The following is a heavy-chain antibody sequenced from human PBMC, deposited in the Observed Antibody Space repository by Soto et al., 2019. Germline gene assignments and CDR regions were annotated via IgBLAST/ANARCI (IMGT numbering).Heavy chain of an antibody. CDR2: ISTDSSRA. D-gene: IGHD3-16*01. Sequence: EVQLLESGGGLVQPGGSLRRSCAASGFTFNTFEMSWVRQAPGRGLEWVSFISTDSSRAYYADAVKGRLTISRDNSKHTLYLQMNSLTAEDTAVYACVKGGWLDFWGQGTLVTVSS. J-gene: IGHJ5*01. CDR1: GFTFNTFE. V-gene: IGHV3-23*01. CDR3: VKGGWLDF.